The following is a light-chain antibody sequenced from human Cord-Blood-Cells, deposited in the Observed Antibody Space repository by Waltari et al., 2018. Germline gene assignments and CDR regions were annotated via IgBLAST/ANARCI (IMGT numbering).Light chain of an antibody. CDR2: DVS. CDR1: RSDSGGYNY. J-gene: IGLJ1*01. Sequence: QSALTQPASVSGSPGQSIIISCTGTRSDSGGYNYVSWYQQHPGKAPKLMIYDVSNRPSGVSNRFSGSKSGNTASLTISGLQAEDEADYYCSSYTSSSTLYVFGTGTKVTVL. CDR3: SSYTSSSTLYV. V-gene: IGLV2-14*01.